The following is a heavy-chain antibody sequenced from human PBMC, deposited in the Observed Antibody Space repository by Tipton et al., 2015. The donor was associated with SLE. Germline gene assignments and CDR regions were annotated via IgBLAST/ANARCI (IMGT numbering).Heavy chain of an antibody. CDR2: INHSGGT. V-gene: IGHV4-34*01. J-gene: IGHJ4*02. Sequence: TLSLTCAVYGESFSGYYWTWIRQPPGKGLEWIGEINHSGGTNYNPSRKSRVTISVDTSKNQFSLKLSSVTAADPAVYYCAGGGNYDFFRCPHASFDDGGQGTLLAVSS. D-gene: IGHD3-3*01. CDR1: GESFSGYY. CDR3: AGGGNYDFFRCPHASFDD.